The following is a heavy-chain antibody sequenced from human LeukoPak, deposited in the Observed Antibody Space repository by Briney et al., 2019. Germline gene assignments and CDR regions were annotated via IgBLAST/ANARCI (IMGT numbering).Heavy chain of an antibody. Sequence: GGSLRLSCAASGFTVSNNYMSWVRQAPGKGLQWVSFIYDTGETYYADSVKGRFTISRDNSKNTLYLQMNNLRAEDTAVYYCARWYCSSNTCYYDYWGQGILVTVSP. D-gene: IGHD2-2*01. J-gene: IGHJ4*02. CDR1: GFTVSNNY. CDR2: IYDTGET. V-gene: IGHV3-53*01. CDR3: ARWYCSSNTCYYDY.